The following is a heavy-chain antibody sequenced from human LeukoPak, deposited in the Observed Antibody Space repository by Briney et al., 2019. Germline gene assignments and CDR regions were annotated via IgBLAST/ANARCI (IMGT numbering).Heavy chain of an antibody. J-gene: IGHJ4*02. CDR1: GGSISSSSYY. Sequence: SETLSLTCTVSGGSISSSSYYWGWIRQPPGKGLEWIGSIYYSGSTYYNPSLKSRVTISVDTSKNQFSLKLSSVTAADTAVYYCARGSPGELELLSYWGQGTLVTVSS. CDR3: ARGSPGELELLSY. CDR2: IYYSGST. D-gene: IGHD1-7*01. V-gene: IGHV4-39*07.